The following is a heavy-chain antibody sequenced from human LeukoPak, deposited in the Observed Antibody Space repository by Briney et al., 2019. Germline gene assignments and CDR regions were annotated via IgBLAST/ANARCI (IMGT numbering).Heavy chain of an antibody. CDR2: INHGGST. CDR3: ARQNYGAAPLRY. Sequence: SETLSLTCAVYGGSFSGDFWSWIRQSPGKGLEWIGEINHGGSTTYNPSLQSRVTMSVDTSKNQFSLRLSSVTAADTAVYYCARQNYGAAPLRYWGQGTLVTVSS. J-gene: IGHJ4*02. V-gene: IGHV4-34*01. CDR1: GGSFSGDF. D-gene: IGHD4/OR15-4a*01.